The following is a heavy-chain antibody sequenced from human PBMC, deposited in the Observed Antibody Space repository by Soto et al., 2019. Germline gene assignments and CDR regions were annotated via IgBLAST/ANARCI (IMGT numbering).Heavy chain of an antibody. V-gene: IGHV4-31*03. CDR2: IYYSGST. CDR1: GGSISSGGYY. D-gene: IGHD3-10*01. CDR3: AKDPMVQADYGMDV. Sequence: QVQLQESGPGLVKPSQTLSLTCTVSGGSISSGGYYWSWIRQHPGKGPEWIGYIYYSGSTYYYPSIKSRVTISVDTSQNQFSLKLSSVTAADTAVYYCAKDPMVQADYGMDVWGQGTTVPVSS. J-gene: IGHJ6*02.